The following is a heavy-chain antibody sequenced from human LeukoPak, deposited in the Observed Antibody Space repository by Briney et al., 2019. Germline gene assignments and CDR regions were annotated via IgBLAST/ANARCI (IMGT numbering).Heavy chain of an antibody. Sequence: SETLSLTCTVSGASISSSNYYWGWIRQPPGKGLEWIASIHLSGSPYYNPSLMRRATIAIDTSKNQCSLKLSSVTAADTAVYFCATLGYCGGGNCYSTLDYWGQGALVTVSS. J-gene: IGHJ4*02. D-gene: IGHD2-15*01. CDR3: ATLGYCGGGNCYSTLDY. CDR2: IHLSGSP. V-gene: IGHV4-39*01. CDR1: GASISSSNYY.